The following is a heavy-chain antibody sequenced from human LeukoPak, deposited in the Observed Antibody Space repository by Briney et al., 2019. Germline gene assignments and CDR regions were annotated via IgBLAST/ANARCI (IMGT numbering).Heavy chain of an antibody. CDR2: ISGSGGST. V-gene: IGHV3-23*01. Sequence: GGSLRLSCSASGFNFSSYAMSWVRQAPGKGLEWVSGISGSGGSTYYADSVKGRFTISRDNSKNTLYLQMNSLRAEDTAVYYCAKEPKYYDILTGYFPLYYFDYWGQGTLVTVSS. J-gene: IGHJ4*02. D-gene: IGHD3-9*01. CDR1: GFNFSSYA. CDR3: AKEPKYYDILTGYFPLYYFDY.